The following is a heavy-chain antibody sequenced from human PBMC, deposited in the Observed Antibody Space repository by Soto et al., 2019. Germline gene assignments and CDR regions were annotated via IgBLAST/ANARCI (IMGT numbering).Heavy chain of an antibody. CDR1: GGSISSGSYF. CDR3: ARHSATVIMTDTGFDS. J-gene: IGHJ4*02. V-gene: IGHV4-39*01. D-gene: IGHD3-3*01. Sequence: QLQLQESGPGLVKPSETLSLTCTVSGGSISSGSYFWGWIRQSPGKGLEWIGSIYYDGSTFYNPSLKSRVTIFVDTSKNQFSLNLSSVTAADTAVFYCARHSATVIMTDTGFDSWGQGTLVTVSA. CDR2: IYYDGST.